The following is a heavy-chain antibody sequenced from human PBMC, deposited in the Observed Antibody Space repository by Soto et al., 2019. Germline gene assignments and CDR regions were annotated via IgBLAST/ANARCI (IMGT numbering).Heavy chain of an antibody. J-gene: IGHJ4*02. Sequence: EVQLVESGGGLVKPGGSLRLSCAASGFTFSSYSMNWVRQAPGKGLEWVSSISSSSSYMYYADSVKGRFTISRDNAKNSLYLQMNSLRAEDTAVYYCARPEYYYDSRGYYGYWGQGTLVTVSS. CDR2: ISSSSSYM. CDR1: GFTFSSYS. D-gene: IGHD3-22*01. CDR3: ARPEYYYDSRGYYGY. V-gene: IGHV3-21*01.